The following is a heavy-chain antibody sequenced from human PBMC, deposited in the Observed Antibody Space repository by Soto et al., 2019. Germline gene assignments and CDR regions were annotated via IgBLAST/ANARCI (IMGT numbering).Heavy chain of an antibody. CDR2: IDPSDSYT. CDR1: GYSFTSYW. D-gene: IGHD6-13*01. CDR3: ARLATSSSLYYSYGMDV. Sequence: PGESLKISCKGSGYSFTSYWISWVRQMPGKGQEWMGRIDPSDSYTNYSPSFQGHVTISADKSISTAYLQWSSLKASDTAMYYCARLATSSSLYYSYGMDVWGQGTTVTVSS. V-gene: IGHV5-10-1*01. J-gene: IGHJ6*02.